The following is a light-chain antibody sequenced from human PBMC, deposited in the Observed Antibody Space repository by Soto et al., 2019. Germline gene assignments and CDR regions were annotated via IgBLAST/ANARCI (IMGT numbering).Light chain of an antibody. Sequence: QSALTQPASVSGSPGQSITISCTGTSSDVGSYNLVSWYQQHPGKAPKLMIYEVSKRPSGVSNRFSGSKSGNTASLTISGLQAEEEADYYCCSYAGSSIHVVFGGGTKLTVL. CDR3: CSYAGSSIHVV. CDR2: EVS. J-gene: IGLJ2*01. V-gene: IGLV2-23*02. CDR1: SSDVGSYNL.